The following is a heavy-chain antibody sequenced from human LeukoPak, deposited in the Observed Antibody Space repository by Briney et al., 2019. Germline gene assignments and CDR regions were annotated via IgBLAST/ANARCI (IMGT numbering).Heavy chain of an antibody. J-gene: IGHJ4*02. CDR2: IRYDGSNK. V-gene: IGHV3-30*02. D-gene: IGHD2-8*02. CDR3: ANPGGVSDPSGDYFDY. Sequence: PGGSLRLSCAASGFTFNSYGMHWVRQAPGKGLEWVAFIRYDGSNKYYADSVKGRFTISRDNSKNTLYLQMNSLRAEDTAVYYCANPGGVSDPSGDYFDYWGQGTLVTVSS. CDR1: GFTFNSYG.